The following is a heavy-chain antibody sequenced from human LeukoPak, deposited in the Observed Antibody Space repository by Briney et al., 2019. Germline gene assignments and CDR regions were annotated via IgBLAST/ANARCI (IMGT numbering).Heavy chain of an antibody. V-gene: IGHV3-64*03. CDR1: GFTFSRNA. Sequence: GGSLRLSCSASGFTFSRNAMHWVRQAPGKGLEYVSSIGTNGISTYYADSVQDRFTISRDNSKNTLYLQMSSLRPEDTAVYYCARGRDGYNWIDYWGQGTLVTVSS. D-gene: IGHD5-24*01. J-gene: IGHJ4*02. CDR2: IGTNGIST. CDR3: ARGRDGYNWIDY.